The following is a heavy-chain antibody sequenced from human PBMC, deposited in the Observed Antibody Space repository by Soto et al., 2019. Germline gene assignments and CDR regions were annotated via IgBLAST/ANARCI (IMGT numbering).Heavy chain of an antibody. Sequence: QLHLVQSGAVVKKPGASVTVSCSASGYPVTAYYMHWVRQAPGRGPEWMGGINPATGAAKYTQTFQGRVTMTRDTSTSTVFMELSGLTSGDTAVFYCARGGGVGVAGSAAFDMWGQGTLVTVSS. D-gene: IGHD3-3*01. V-gene: IGHV1-2*02. CDR2: INPATGAA. CDR1: GYPVTAYY. J-gene: IGHJ3*02. CDR3: ARGGGVGVAGSAAFDM.